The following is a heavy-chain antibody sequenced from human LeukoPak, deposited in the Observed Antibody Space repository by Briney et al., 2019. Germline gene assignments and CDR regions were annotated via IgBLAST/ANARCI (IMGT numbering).Heavy chain of an antibody. D-gene: IGHD3-22*01. Sequence: GGSLRLSCAASGFTFSSYGMHWVRQAPGKGLEWAAVIWYDGSNKYYADSVKGRFTISRDNSKNTLYLQMNSLRAEDTAVYYCARSIRVPDSSGYYYYFDYWGQGTLVTVSS. CDR3: ARSIRVPDSSGYYYYFDY. CDR1: GFTFSSYG. V-gene: IGHV3-33*01. J-gene: IGHJ4*02. CDR2: IWYDGSNK.